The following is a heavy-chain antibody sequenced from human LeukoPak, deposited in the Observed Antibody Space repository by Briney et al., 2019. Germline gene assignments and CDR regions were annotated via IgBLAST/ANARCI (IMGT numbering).Heavy chain of an antibody. V-gene: IGHV5-51*01. CDR2: IYPGDSDT. D-gene: IGHD3-22*01. J-gene: IGHJ4*02. CDR1: GYSFTSYW. Sequence: GESLKISCKGSGYSFTSYWIGWVRQMPGKGLEWMGIIYPGDSDTRYSPSFQGQVTISADKSIGTAYLQWSSLKASDTAMYYCARGLNYYDGSSYYWIYWGQGTLVTVSS. CDR3: ARGLNYYDGSSYYWIY.